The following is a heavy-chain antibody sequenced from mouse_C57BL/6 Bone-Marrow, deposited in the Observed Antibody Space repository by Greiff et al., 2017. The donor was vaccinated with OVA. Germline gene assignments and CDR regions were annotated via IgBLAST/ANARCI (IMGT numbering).Heavy chain of an antibody. D-gene: IGHD2-5*01. Sequence: VQLQQSGAELARPGASVKLSCKASGYTFTSYGISWVKQRTGQGLEWIGEIYPRSGNTYYNEKFKGKATLTADKSSSTAYMELRSLTSEDSAVYYCARYYSKGAWFAYWGQGTLVTVSA. J-gene: IGHJ3*01. CDR3: ARYYSKGAWFAY. CDR1: GYTFTSYG. V-gene: IGHV1-81*01. CDR2: IYPRSGNT.